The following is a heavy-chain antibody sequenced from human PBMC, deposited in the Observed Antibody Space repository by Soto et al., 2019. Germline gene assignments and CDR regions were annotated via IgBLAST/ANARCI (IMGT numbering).Heavy chain of an antibody. CDR2: TRNKASSYTT. J-gene: IGHJ4*02. CDR3: AREGSSSGPDYEY. V-gene: IGHV3-72*01. D-gene: IGHD3-22*01. CDR1: GFSFSDYY. Sequence: EVQLVESGGGLVQPGGSLRLSCAASGFSFSDYYINWVRQAPGKGLEWVGRTRNKASSYTTDYAAFVKGRFTISRDDSKNLIYLQMLSLKTEDTAVYYCAREGSSSGPDYEYWGQGTLVTVSS.